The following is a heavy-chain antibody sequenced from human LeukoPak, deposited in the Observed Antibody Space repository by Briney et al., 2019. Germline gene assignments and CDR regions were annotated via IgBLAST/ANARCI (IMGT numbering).Heavy chain of an antibody. D-gene: IGHD3-10*01. CDR3: AKGLSSVPRYYFDY. CDR1: GFTFRSYA. V-gene: IGHV3-23*01. Sequence: RGSLRLSCAASGFTFRSYAMSWVRQAPGKGLEWVSAISGSGGSTNYADSVKGRFTISRDNSKNTLYLQMNSLRAEDTAVYYCAKGLSSVPRYYFDYWGQGTLVTVSS. CDR2: ISGSGGST. J-gene: IGHJ4*02.